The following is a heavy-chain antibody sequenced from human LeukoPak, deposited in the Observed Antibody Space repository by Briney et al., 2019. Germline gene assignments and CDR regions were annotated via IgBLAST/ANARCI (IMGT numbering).Heavy chain of an antibody. D-gene: IGHD3-22*01. CDR3: ARAPVYYDESRGHLKISNWYLDL. V-gene: IGHV3-21*01. Sequence: GGSLRLSCAASGFTFSSYSMNWVRQAPGKGLEWVSSISGSSSYIYYADSVKGRFTISRDNAKNSLYLQMNSLRAEDTAVFYCARAPVYYDESRGHLKISNWYLDLWGRGTLVTVSS. CDR1: GFTFSSYS. CDR2: ISGSSSYI. J-gene: IGHJ2*01.